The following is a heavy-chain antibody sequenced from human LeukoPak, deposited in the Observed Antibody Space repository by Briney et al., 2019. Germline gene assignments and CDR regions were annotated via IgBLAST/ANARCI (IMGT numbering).Heavy chain of an antibody. Sequence: KPSETLSLTCTVSGGSISSRSNYGRGIRQPPGKGLEWISYNYYSGSNYYNPSLQSRVSISVDTSKLQFSLMLTSVTAADTAVYYCARHGSYYYYMDVWGKGTTVTVSS. CDR3: ARHGSYYYYMDV. CDR2: NYYSGSN. CDR1: GGSISSRSNY. J-gene: IGHJ6*03. D-gene: IGHD3-16*01. V-gene: IGHV4-39*01.